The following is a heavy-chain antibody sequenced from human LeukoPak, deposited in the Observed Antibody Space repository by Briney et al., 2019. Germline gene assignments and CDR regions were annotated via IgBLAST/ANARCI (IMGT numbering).Heavy chain of an antibody. V-gene: IGHV5-51*01. J-gene: IGHJ4*02. D-gene: IGHD3-3*01. CDR1: GYRFTTYW. CDR3: ARHSHYDFWSGYLDY. Sequence: GESLKISCKGSGYRFTTYWIAWVRQMPGKGLEWMGIIYPGDSDTRYSPSFQGQVTISADKSISTAYLQWSGLKASDTAMYYCARHSHYDFWSGYLDYWGQGTLVTVSS. CDR2: IYPGDSDT.